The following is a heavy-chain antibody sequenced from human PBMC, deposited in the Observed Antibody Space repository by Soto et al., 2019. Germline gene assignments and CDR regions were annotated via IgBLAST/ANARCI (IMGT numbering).Heavy chain of an antibody. CDR3: ARDAAGSGWYL. CDR2: FNDFGSEQ. D-gene: IGHD6-19*01. CDR1: GFTFSSYW. Sequence: GGSLRLSCAASGFTFSSYWMSWVRQVPGKGLEWVANFNDFGSEQHYVDSVRGRFTISRDNAKNLLYLQMNNLRAEDTAVYYCARDAAGSGWYLWGQGTLVTVSS. V-gene: IGHV3-7*05. J-gene: IGHJ5*02.